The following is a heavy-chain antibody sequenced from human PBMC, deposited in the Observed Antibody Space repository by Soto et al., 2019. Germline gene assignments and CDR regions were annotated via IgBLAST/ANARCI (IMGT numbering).Heavy chain of an antibody. CDR3: ARHRGPAPVY. V-gene: IGHV4-39*01. D-gene: IGHD3-10*01. Sequence: SVTLSLTCTVSGGSISCYYWTWIRQPPGKGLEWVGSLFYGGTTDYNPSLKSRLTMSLDTSKNHFSLKLRSVTAADTAVYYCARHRGPAPVYWGQGTLVTVSS. CDR1: GGSISCYY. J-gene: IGHJ4*02. CDR2: LFYGGTT.